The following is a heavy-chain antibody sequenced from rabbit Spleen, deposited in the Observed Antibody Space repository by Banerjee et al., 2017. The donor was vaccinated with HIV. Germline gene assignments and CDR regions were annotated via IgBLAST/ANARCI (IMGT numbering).Heavy chain of an antibody. CDR2: IGSGSGGNT. V-gene: IGHV1S40*01. CDR3: ARGDDGNHYYGL. J-gene: IGHJ6*01. D-gene: IGHD8-1*01. CDR1: GFSLSSSYW. Sequence: QSLEESGGDPVKPGASLTLTCTASGFSLSSSYWICWACQAPGKGLEWNACIGSGSGGNTYYASWAKALFIVTKTASATVTLQMASLTAEDTATFFCARGDDGNHYYGLWGPGDLVTVS.